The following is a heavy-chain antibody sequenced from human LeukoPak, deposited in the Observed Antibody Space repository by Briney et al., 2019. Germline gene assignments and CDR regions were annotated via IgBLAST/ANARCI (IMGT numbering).Heavy chain of an antibody. Sequence: GASVKVSCKVSGYTLTELLMHWVRPAPGKGLEWVGGFDLVDGETIYAQKFQGRVTMTEDTSPDTAYMELSSLRSEDAAVYYCATCKVWDQNCSGGKVHYWGQGTLVTVSS. CDR2: FDLVDGET. D-gene: IGHD2-15*01. V-gene: IGHV1-24*01. CDR1: GYTLTELL. J-gene: IGHJ4*02. CDR3: ATCKVWDQNCSGGKVHY.